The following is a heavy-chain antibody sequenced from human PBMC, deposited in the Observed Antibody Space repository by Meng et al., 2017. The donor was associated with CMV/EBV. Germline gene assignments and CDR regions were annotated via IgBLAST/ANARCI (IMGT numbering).Heavy chain of an antibody. V-gene: IGHV4-31*02. CDR1: GSIGSDNYF. Sequence: GSIGSDNYFWSWFLRLPGAGLGCIAYIFHSGSAYYIPSLQSRVTMSVDTSKHQFSLQLSSVTAADTAVYFCEREVNMPVTSDGFDIWGQGTMVTVSS. D-gene: IGHD5-24*01. J-gene: IGHJ3*02. CDR3: EREVNMPVTSDGFDI. CDR2: IFHSGSA.